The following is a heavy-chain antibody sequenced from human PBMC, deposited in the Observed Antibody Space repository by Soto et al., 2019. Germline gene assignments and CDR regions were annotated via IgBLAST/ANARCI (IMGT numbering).Heavy chain of an antibody. V-gene: IGHV3-30*18. CDR1: GFTFSSYG. CDR3: AKGSRPLFD. J-gene: IGHJ4*02. D-gene: IGHD3-10*01. CDR2: ISYDGSNK. Sequence: GGSLRLSCAASGFTFSSYGMHWVRQAPGKGLEWVAVISYDGSNKYYADPVKGQFTISRDNSKSTLYLQMNSLRAEDTAVYYCAKGSRPLFDWGQGTLVTVSS.